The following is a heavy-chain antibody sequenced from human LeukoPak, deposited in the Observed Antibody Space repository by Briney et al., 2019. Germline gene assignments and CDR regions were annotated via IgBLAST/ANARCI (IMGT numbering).Heavy chain of an antibody. CDR3: ATTTYLNYGDYYFDY. Sequence: PGGSLRLLCAASGLTFCSYSMNWVRRAPGKGLEWVSSITSSSAYIYYADSVKGRFTISRDNSKNTLYLQMNSLRAEDTAVYYCATTTYLNYGDYYFDYWGQGTLVTVSS. V-gene: IGHV3-21*01. CDR2: ITSSSAYI. J-gene: IGHJ4*02. CDR1: GLTFCSYS. D-gene: IGHD4-17*01.